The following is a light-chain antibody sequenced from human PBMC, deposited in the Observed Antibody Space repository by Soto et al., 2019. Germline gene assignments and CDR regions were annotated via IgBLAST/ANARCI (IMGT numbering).Light chain of an antibody. Sequence: QFALTQPRSVSGSPGQSVTISCTGTSSDVGDYNYVSWYQQHPGKAPKLMLYDVSKWPSGVPDRFSGSKSGNTASLTISGLQAEDEADYYCCSYAGNSLWVFGGGTKVTVL. CDR2: DVS. CDR3: CSYAGNSLWV. V-gene: IGLV2-11*01. CDR1: SSDVGDYNY. J-gene: IGLJ3*02.